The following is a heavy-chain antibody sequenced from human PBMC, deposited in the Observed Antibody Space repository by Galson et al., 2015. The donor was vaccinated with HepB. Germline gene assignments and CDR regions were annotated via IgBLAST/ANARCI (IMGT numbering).Heavy chain of an antibody. CDR1: GYTFTTYG. Sequence: SVKVSCKASGYTFTTYGMHWVRQAPGQRLEWMGWINTGNGNTKYPQKFQDRVSITRDTSANSVYMELSSLRSEDTAMYYCARDRCGGDCYDDYFDSWGQGSLVTVSS. CDR2: INTGNGNT. J-gene: IGHJ4*02. CDR3: ARDRCGGDCYDDYFDS. D-gene: IGHD2-21*01. V-gene: IGHV1-3*04.